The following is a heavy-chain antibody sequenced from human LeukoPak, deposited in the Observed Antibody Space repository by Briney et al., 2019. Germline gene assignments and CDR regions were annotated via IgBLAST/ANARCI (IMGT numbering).Heavy chain of an antibody. CDR1: GYTFTGYY. J-gene: IGHJ4*02. D-gene: IGHD5-24*01. V-gene: IGHV1-2*02. CDR2: INPNSGGT. CDR3: AARQGMATIATDY. Sequence: ASVKVSCKASGYTFTGYYMHWVRQAPGQELEWMGWINPNSGGTNYAQKFQGRVTMTRDTSISTAYMELSRLRSDDTAVYYCAARQGMATIATDYWGQGTLVTVSS.